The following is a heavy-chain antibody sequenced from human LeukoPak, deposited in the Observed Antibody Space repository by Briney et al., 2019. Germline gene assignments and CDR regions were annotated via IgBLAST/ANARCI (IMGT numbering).Heavy chain of an antibody. CDR1: GGSLTNYY. Sequence: PSEPLSLTCSVSGGSLTNYYWGWLRQPPEEGLEFIGYIHCDGTTNYDSSLQGRVAISLDTSKIQFSLRLYSVTAADTALYFCARLNFRGGEALHFDSWGQGTLVTVSS. CDR2: IHCDGTT. CDR3: ARLNFRGGEALHFDS. D-gene: IGHD3-16*01. J-gene: IGHJ4*02. V-gene: IGHV4-59*12.